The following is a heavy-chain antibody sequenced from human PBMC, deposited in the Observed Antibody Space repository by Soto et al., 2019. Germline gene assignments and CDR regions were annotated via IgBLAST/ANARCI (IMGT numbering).Heavy chain of an antibody. CDR1: GFTFTSSA. Sequence: QMQLVQSGPEVKKPGTSVKVSCKASGFTFTSSAMQWVRQARGQGLEWIGWIVGGSGNTNYAQKFQARVTITRDMPTRPPHMHRNSLRSEHTAVYYSAACRLAPAFYCPPQYFQLCGHVTPVTPSS. J-gene: IGHJ1*01. CDR3: AACRLAPAFYCPPQYFQL. V-gene: IGHV1-58*02. CDR2: IVGGSGNT. D-gene: IGHD1-26*01.